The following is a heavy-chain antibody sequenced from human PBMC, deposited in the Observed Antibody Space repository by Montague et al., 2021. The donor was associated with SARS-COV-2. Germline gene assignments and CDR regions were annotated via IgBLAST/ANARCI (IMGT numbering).Heavy chain of an antibody. V-gene: IGHV4-34*01. J-gene: IGHJ4*02. CDR1: GGSFSAYY. CDR3: SRTYRGTFAF. D-gene: IGHD1-7*01. Sequence: SETLSLTCAVYGGSFSAYYWSWIRQPPGRGLEWSGEINHSGTTNYKSSLESRLSMSVDTSKNQFSLNLSSVTAADTAVYFCSRTYRGTFAFWGQGILVTVSS. CDR2: INHSGTT.